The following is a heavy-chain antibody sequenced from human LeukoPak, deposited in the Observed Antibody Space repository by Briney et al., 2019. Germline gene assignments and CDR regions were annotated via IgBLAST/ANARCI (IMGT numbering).Heavy chain of an antibody. V-gene: IGHV1-2*02. CDR3: ARVDANTWYGKIDY. J-gene: IGHJ4*02. CDR2: LNPNSGGT. CDR1: GYTFTGYY. Sequence: GASVKVSCKASGYTFTGYYMHWVRQALGQGLEWMGWLNPNSGGTNYAQKFQGRVTMTRDTSISTAYMELNSLRSDDTAVYYCARVDANTWYGKIDYWGQGTLVTVSS. D-gene: IGHD6-13*01.